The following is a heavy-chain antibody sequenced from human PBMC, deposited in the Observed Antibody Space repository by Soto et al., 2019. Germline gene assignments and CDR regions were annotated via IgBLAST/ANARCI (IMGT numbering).Heavy chain of an antibody. D-gene: IGHD6-6*01. V-gene: IGHV3-30-3*01. Sequence: GGSLRLSCAASGFTFSSYAMHWVRQAPGKGLEWVAVISYDGSNKYYADSVKGRFTISRDNSKNTLYLQMNSLRAEDTAVYYCARDRESIAASAGAFDIRGKRTMVTGSS. CDR1: GFTFSSYA. J-gene: IGHJ3*02. CDR3: ARDRESIAASAGAFDI. CDR2: ISYDGSNK.